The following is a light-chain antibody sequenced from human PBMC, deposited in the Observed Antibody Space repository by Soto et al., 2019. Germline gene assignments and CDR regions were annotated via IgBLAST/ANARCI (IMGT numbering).Light chain of an antibody. J-gene: IGKJ4*01. CDR1: QDVDSNF. Sequence: EIVLTQSPGTLSLSPGERATLSCRASQDVDSNFLAWYQQRPGQAPRLLIYGSSRRATGIPDRFSGSGSGTDFTLTIIRVGPEDIAVYFCHQYYSSITFGGGTKVEVK. CDR2: GSS. V-gene: IGKV3-20*01. CDR3: HQYYSSIT.